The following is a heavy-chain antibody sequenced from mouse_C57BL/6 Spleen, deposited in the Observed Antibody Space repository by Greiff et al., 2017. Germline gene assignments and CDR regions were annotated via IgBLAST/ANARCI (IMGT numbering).Heavy chain of an antibody. Sequence: EVQLKESGPELVKPGASVKISCKASGYSFTGYYMNWVKQSPEKSLEWIGEINPSTGGTTYNQKFKAKATLTVDKYSSTAYMQLKSLTSEDSAVYYCATTPWYLEVWGTGTTVSVS. CDR1: GYSFTGYY. V-gene: IGHV1-42*01. D-gene: IGHD1-1*01. J-gene: IGHJ1*03. CDR3: ATTPWYLEV. CDR2: INPSTGGT.